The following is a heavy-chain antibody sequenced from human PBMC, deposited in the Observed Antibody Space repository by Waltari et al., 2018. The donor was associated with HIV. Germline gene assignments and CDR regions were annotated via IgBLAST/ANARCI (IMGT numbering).Heavy chain of an antibody. J-gene: IGHJ4*02. D-gene: IGHD5-12*01. CDR3: AKDDRASRGLDD. CDR2: VRDIDST. Sequence: EVQLLESGGGLVQPGGSLRLSCAASGFRFSNYAMSWVRQAPGKGLEWVAVVRDIDSTYYVDSVKGRFIISRDDSKDSLYLQMNSLGVEDTAVYYCAKDDRASRGLDDWGQGTLVTVSS. V-gene: IGHV3-23*01. CDR1: GFRFSNYA.